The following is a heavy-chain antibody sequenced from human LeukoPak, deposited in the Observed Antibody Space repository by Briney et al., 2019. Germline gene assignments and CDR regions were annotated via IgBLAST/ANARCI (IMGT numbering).Heavy chain of an antibody. V-gene: IGHV4-59*01. CDR1: GGSISSSY. J-gene: IGHJ5*02. Sequence: PSETLSLTCTVSGGSISSSYWSWIRQPPGKGLEWIGYIYYSGSTNYNPSLKSRVTISVDTSKNQFSLKLSSVTAADTAVYYCARYNYDFWSGYSKWFDPWGQGTLVAVSS. CDR3: ARYNYDFWSGYSKWFDP. D-gene: IGHD3-3*01. CDR2: IYYSGST.